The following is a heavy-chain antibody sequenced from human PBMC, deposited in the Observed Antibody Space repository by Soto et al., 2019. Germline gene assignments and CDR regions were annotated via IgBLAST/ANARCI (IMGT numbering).Heavy chain of an antibody. J-gene: IGHJ5*01. V-gene: IGHV6-1*01. CDR3: TRALAGSYDS. Sequence: SQTLSLTCAISGDSVSSKSAAWNWIRHSPSRGLEWLGRTHYRSKWSTDYAVSVESRITINPDTSKNQFSLHLNSVTPEDTAVYYCTRALAGSYDSWGQGTLVTVSS. CDR2: THYRSKWST. CDR1: GDSVSSKSAA. D-gene: IGHD1-26*01.